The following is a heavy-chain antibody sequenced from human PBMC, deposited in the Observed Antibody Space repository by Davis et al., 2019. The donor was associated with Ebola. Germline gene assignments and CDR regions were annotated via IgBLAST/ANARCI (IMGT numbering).Heavy chain of an antibody. D-gene: IGHD6-19*01. CDR1: GFTFSSYG. Sequence: GGSLRLSCAASGFTFSSYGMHWVRQAPGKGLEWVAVIWYDGSNKYYADSVKGRFTISRDNSKNTLYLQMNSLRAEDTAVYYCARDHGSGWVNDYWGQGTLVTVSS. J-gene: IGHJ4*02. CDR3: ARDHGSGWVNDY. V-gene: IGHV3-33*08. CDR2: IWYDGSNK.